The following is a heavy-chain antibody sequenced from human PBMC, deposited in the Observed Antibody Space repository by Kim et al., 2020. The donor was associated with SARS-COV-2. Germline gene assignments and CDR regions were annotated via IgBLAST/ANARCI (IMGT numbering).Heavy chain of an antibody. Sequence: GGSLRLSCAASGFPFSTYSMNWVRQAPGKGLEWVSYITGGRNTIAYADSVKGRFTISRDNDKNLLFLQMNSLRDEDTAMYYCASGYADYGAYWGRGTLVTVSS. CDR3: ASGYADYGAY. V-gene: IGHV3-48*02. CDR1: GFPFSTYS. J-gene: IGHJ4*01. CDR2: ITGGRNTI. D-gene: IGHD4-17*01.